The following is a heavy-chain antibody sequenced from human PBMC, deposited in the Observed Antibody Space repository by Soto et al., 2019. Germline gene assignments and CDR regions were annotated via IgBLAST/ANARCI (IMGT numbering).Heavy chain of an antibody. V-gene: IGHV4-34*01. CDR1: SGSFSVYY. J-gene: IGHJ4*02. CDR2: ISQSGNT. CDR3: ARAPKVSGSSQTRPDF. Sequence: TLSLTCSIYSGSFSVYYWSWIRQRPGKGLEWIGEISQSGNTNYSPSLKSRVSISIDTSKKQFSLNLASVSAADTAVYYCARAPKVSGSSQTRPDFWGQGTLVTVSS. D-gene: IGHD6-6*01.